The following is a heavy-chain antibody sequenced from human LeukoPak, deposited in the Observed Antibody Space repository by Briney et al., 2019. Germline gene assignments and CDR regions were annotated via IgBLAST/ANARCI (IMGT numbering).Heavy chain of an antibody. Sequence: ASVKVSCKTSGYTFTSYGISWVRQAPGQGLEWMGWISAYNGNTNYAQKLQGRVTMTTDTSTSTAYMELRSLRSDDTAVYYCARDGELRYFDRRYYGMEVWGQGTTVTVSS. V-gene: IGHV1-18*01. CDR2: ISAYNGNT. CDR3: ARDGELRYFDRRYYGMEV. J-gene: IGHJ6*02. D-gene: IGHD3-9*01. CDR1: GYTFTSYG.